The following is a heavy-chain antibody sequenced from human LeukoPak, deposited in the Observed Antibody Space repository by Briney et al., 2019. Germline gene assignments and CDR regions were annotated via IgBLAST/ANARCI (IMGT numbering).Heavy chain of an antibody. CDR3: ARGTVQLSGANWFDP. CDR1: GGSFRGCS. V-gene: IGHV4-34*01. J-gene: IGHJ5*02. Sequence: SDTLSLTCAVYGGSFRGCSWSWIRQPPGKGLEWLGEINHSGSTNYNPSLKSRVTISVDTSKNQFSLKLSSVTAADTAVYYCARGTVQLSGANWFDPWGQGTLVTVSS. D-gene: IGHD6-6*01. CDR2: INHSGST.